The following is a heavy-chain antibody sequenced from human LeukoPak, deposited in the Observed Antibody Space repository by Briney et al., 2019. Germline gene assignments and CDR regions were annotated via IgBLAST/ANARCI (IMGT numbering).Heavy chain of an antibody. V-gene: IGHV4-31*03. Sequence: PSETLSLTCTVSGGSIRSSYYYWGWIRQHPGKGLEWIGYIYYSGSTYYNPSLKSRVTISVDTSKNQFSLKLSSVTAADTAVYYCARAGIGVVPAALDPYYYYGMDVWGQGTTVTVSS. CDR1: GGSIRSSYYY. D-gene: IGHD2-2*01. CDR3: ARAGIGVVPAALDPYYYYGMDV. CDR2: IYYSGST. J-gene: IGHJ6*02.